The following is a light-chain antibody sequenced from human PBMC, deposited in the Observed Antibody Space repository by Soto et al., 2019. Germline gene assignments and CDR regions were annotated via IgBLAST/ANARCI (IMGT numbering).Light chain of an antibody. J-gene: IGKJ2*01. CDR1: QSVSTN. CDR3: QQYHNWPPYT. CDR2: GAS. V-gene: IGKV3-15*01. Sequence: EIVMTQSPATLSMSPGERATLSCRASQSVSTNLAWYQQKPGQAPRLLMYGASTRATGIPARFSGSGSGTEFTLTIRSLQSEDFAVYYCQQYHNWPPYTFGQGTKLEIK.